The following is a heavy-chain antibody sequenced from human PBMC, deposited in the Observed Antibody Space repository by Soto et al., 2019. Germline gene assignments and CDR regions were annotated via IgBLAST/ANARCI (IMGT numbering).Heavy chain of an antibody. D-gene: IGHD3-22*01. CDR2: ISAHNGDT. CDR3: ATEPIYYNDGSGYYPLGH. V-gene: IGHV1-18*04. Sequence: QVQLVQSGAEVKKPGASVKVSCKASGYTFTTYGFSWVRQAPGLGLECVGWISAHNGDTHYSRKFQGRVTLTTDTSTNTAYMELRSLTPDDTAVYFCATEPIYYNDGSGYYPLGHWGQGTLVTVSS. CDR1: GYTFTTYG. J-gene: IGHJ4*02.